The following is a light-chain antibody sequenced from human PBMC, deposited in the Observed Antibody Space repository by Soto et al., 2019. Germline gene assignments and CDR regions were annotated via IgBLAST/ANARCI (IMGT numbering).Light chain of an antibody. J-gene: IGKJ2*01. CDR3: QQYGSSHT. V-gene: IGKV3-20*01. CDR2: GAS. CDR1: QSVSSSY. Sequence: EIVLTQSPGTLSLSPGERATLSCRASQSVSSSYLAWYQQKPRQAPRLLIYGASSRATGIPDRFSGSGSGTDFTLTISRLEPEDFAVYYCQQYGSSHTFGQGTKLESK.